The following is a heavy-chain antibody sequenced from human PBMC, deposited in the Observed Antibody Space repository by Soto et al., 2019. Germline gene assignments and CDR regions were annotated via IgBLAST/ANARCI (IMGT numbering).Heavy chain of an antibody. D-gene: IGHD3-22*01. J-gene: IGHJ6*02. CDR3: AKQGDYYDSSGYDGMDV. Sequence: GGSLRLSCAASGFSFSSYAISWVRQAPGKGLEWVSSIGGRGGSTYYADSVKGRFTISRDNSKNTVYLQMNSLRVEDTAVYYCAKQGDYYDSSGYDGMDVWGQGXTVTVSS. V-gene: IGHV3-23*01. CDR1: GFSFSSYA. CDR2: IGGRGGST.